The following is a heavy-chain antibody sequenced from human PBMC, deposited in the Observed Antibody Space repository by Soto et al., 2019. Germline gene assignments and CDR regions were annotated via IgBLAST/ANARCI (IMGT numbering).Heavy chain of an antibody. Sequence: QVQLVQSGAEEKKPGASVKVSCKASGYTFTTYGMHWVRQAPGQRLEWMGWINAGNGNRKYSQKFQGRVTITRDTSASTAYVELSSLRSEDTAVYYCARGELLWDYWGQGTLVTVSS. J-gene: IGHJ4*02. D-gene: IGHD3-10*01. V-gene: IGHV1-3*05. CDR3: ARGELLWDY. CDR2: INAGNGNR. CDR1: GYTFTTYG.